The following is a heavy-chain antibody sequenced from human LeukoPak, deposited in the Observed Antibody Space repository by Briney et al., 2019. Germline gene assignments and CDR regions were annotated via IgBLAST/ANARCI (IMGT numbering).Heavy chain of an antibody. CDR1: RGSISSYY. CDR3: AKGGKGFPLGLRFDS. J-gene: IGHJ4*02. D-gene: IGHD2-21*01. V-gene: IGHV4-59*01. Sequence: SETLSLTCTVSRGSISSYYWSWIRQSPGKGLEWIGYIYYSETTNYNPSLKSRVTVSVDTSKNQFSLNLTSLTAADTAVYYCAKGGKGFPLGLRFDSWGQGTLVSVSS. CDR2: IYYSETT.